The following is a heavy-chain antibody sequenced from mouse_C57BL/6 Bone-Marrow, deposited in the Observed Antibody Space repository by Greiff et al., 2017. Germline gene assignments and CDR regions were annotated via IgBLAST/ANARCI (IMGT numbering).Heavy chain of an antibody. D-gene: IGHD4-1*01. CDR1: GYTFTSYW. Sequence: VQLQQSGAELVKPGASVKMSCKASGYTFTSYWIPWVKQRPGHGLEWIGDIYPTSGLANYNEKFKSKAILTVDTSSNTAYMQLSSLTSEDSAVFYCARSGPLGRSFDYWGQGTTLTVSS. CDR3: ARSGPLGRSFDY. V-gene: IGHV1-55*01. J-gene: IGHJ2*01. CDR2: IYPTSGLA.